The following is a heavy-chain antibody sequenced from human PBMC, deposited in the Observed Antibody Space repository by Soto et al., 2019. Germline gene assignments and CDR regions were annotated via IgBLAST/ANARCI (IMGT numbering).Heavy chain of an antibody. CDR3: ARGGSSDYYDSSGYKPYYYYGMDV. Sequence: SETLSLTCTVSGGSVSRGGCWSWIRQHPEKGLEWIGFIYDRGSSFYNPSLNSRVTTSVDTSKNQFSLKLSSVTAADTAVYYCARGGSSDYYDSSGYKPYYYYGMDVWGQGTTVTVSS. CDR1: GGSVSRGGC. D-gene: IGHD3-22*01. CDR2: IYDRGSS. V-gene: IGHV4-31*03. J-gene: IGHJ6*02.